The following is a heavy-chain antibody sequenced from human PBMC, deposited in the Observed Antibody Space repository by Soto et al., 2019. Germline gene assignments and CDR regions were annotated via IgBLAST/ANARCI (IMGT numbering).Heavy chain of an antibody. CDR3: ARGYPGYSYANFDY. J-gene: IGHJ4*02. Sequence: QVQLQESGPGLVKPSETLSLTCTVSGGSINTYYCNWIRQPPGKGLEWIAYIYYNGNTDINPVRGSRVTISLDTNKNQLSLKLSSVTAADTAVYYCARGYPGYSYANFDYWGQGILVTVSS. CDR1: GGSINTYY. D-gene: IGHD5-18*01. V-gene: IGHV4-59*01. CDR2: IYYNGNT.